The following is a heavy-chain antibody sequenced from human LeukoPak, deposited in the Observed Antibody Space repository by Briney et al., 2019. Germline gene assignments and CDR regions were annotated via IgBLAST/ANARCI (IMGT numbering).Heavy chain of an antibody. V-gene: IGHV1-69*13. CDR2: IIPIFGTA. Sequence: AASVTVSCTASGGTFSSYAISWVRQAPGQGLEWMGGIIPIFGTANYAQKLQGRVTITADESTSTAYMELSSLRSEDTAVYYCARVRERLLWFGLFDYWGQGTLVTVSS. CDR3: ARVRERLLWFGLFDY. CDR1: GGTFSSYA. D-gene: IGHD3-10*01. J-gene: IGHJ4*02.